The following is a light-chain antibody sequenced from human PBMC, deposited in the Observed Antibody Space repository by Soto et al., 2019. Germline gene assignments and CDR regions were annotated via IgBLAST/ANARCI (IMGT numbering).Light chain of an antibody. CDR3: QLYGTPWT. CDR2: GAS. Sequence: EIVLTQSPATLSLSPGERATLSCRASQSVSIYLAWYQQKPGQAPRLLIYGASSRAIGIPERFSGSGSGTDFSLTISRLEPEDFAVYYCQLYGTPWTFGQGTKVDIK. V-gene: IGKV3-20*01. J-gene: IGKJ1*01. CDR1: QSVSIY.